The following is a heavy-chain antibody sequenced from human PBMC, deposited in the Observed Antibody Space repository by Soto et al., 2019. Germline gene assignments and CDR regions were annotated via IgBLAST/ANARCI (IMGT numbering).Heavy chain of an antibody. CDR1: GYTFTSYA. CDR2: INAGNGNR. V-gene: IGHV1-3*01. CDR3: ARDVITMTVVAPRPFDF. Sequence: ASVKVSCKASGYTFTSYAMHWVRQAPGQRLEWMGWINAGNGNRKYSQKFQGRVTITRDTSASIAYMELSSLRSEDTAVYYCARDVITMTVVAPRPFDFWGQGTLVTVSS. J-gene: IGHJ4*02. D-gene: IGHD3-22*01.